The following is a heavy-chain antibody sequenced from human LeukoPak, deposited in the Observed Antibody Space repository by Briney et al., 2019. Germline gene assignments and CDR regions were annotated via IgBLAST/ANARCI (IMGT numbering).Heavy chain of an antibody. CDR3: ARTRGYSYGHPGRCLDY. D-gene: IGHD5-18*01. V-gene: IGHV1-2*02. CDR2: INPNSGGT. Sequence: GASVKVSCKASGYTFTGYYMHWVRQAPGQGLEWMGWINPNSGGTNYAQKFQGRVTMTRDTSISTAYMELSRLRSDDTAVYYCARTRGYSYGHPGRCLDYWGQGTLVTVSS. CDR1: GYTFTGYY. J-gene: IGHJ4*02.